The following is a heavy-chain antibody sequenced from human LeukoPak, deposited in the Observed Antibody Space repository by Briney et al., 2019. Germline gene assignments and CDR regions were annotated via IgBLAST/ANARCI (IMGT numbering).Heavy chain of an antibody. J-gene: IGHJ3*02. CDR3: ARDGGYCSGGSCYSYAFDI. D-gene: IGHD2-15*01. V-gene: IGHV1-69*06. CDR1: GGTFSSYA. CDR2: IIPIFGTA. Sequence: SSVKVSCKASGGTFSSYAISWVRQAPGHGLEWMGGIIPIFGTANYAQKFQGRVTITADKSTSTAYMELSSLRSEDTAVYYCARDGGYCSGGSCYSYAFDIWGQGTMVTVSS.